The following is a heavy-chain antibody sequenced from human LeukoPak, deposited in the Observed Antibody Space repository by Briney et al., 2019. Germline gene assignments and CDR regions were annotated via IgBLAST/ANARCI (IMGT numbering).Heavy chain of an antibody. V-gene: IGHV1-46*01. CDR3: ATGGYSSSWYAD. CDR1: GYTFTSYY. D-gene: IGHD6-13*01. J-gene: IGHJ4*02. Sequence: EASVKVPCKASGYTFTSYYMHWVRQAPGQGLEWMGIINPSGGSTSYAQKFQGRVTMTRDTSISTAYMELSRLRSDDTAVYYCATGGYSSSWYADWGQGTLDTVSS. CDR2: INPSGGST.